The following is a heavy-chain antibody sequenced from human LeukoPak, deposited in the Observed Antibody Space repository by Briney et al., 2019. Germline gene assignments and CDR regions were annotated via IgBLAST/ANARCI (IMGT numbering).Heavy chain of an antibody. D-gene: IGHD3-16*01. CDR3: ARDWAHRSFDY. Sequence: GASVKVSCKASGYTFSGYSMHWVRQAPGQGPEWMGMVNPSSGSATYAQKFQGSVTMTRDTSTTTLYMELSSLRSEDTAVYYCARDWAHRSFDYWGQGTPVIVSS. V-gene: IGHV1-46*01. CDR2: VNPSSGSA. CDR1: GYTFSGYS. J-gene: IGHJ4*02.